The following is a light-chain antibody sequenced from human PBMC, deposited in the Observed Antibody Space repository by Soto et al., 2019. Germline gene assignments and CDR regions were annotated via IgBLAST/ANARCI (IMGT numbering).Light chain of an antibody. Sequence: EIVMTQSPATLSVSPGERATLSCRASQSVSSNLAWYQQNPGQAPRLLIYGASTRATGIPARFSGSGSGTEFTLTISGLQSEDFAVYSCQQYNNWPPWTFGQGTKVEIK. V-gene: IGKV3-15*01. J-gene: IGKJ1*01. CDR1: QSVSSN. CDR3: QQYNNWPPWT. CDR2: GAS.